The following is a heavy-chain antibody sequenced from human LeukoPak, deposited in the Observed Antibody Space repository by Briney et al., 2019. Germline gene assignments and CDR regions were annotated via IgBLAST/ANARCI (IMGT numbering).Heavy chain of an antibody. D-gene: IGHD6-13*01. CDR1: GFTFSSYG. CDR3: AKIAPDSYAFDI. CDR2: IRYDGSNK. J-gene: IGHJ3*02. V-gene: IGHV3-30*02. Sequence: GGSLRLSCAASGFTFSSYGMHWVRQAPGKGLEWVAFIRYDGSNKYYADSVKGRFTISRDNSKNTLYLQMNSLRAEDTAVYYCAKIAPDSYAFDIWGQGTMVTVSS.